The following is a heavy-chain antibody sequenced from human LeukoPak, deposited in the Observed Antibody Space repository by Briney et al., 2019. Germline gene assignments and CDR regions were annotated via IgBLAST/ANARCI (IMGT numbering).Heavy chain of an antibody. J-gene: IGHJ4*02. CDR1: GVTFSNYA. CDR3: AKSIGASVHMIRGDFDD. V-gene: IGHV3-23*01. D-gene: IGHD3-10*01. Sequence: PGGSLRLSCAASGVTFSNYAMSWVRQAPGKGREWVAVISGSGATTEYADSVRGRFSISRDNSKNTLYIAMTSLRAEDTAVYYCAKSIGASVHMIRGDFDDWGQGTLVTVSS. CDR2: ISGSGATT.